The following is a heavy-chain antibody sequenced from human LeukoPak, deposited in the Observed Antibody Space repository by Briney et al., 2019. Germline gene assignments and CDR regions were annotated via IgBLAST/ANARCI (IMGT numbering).Heavy chain of an antibody. Sequence: PGGSLRLSCAASGFTFSSYGMHWVRQAPGKGLEWVAFIRYDGGNKYYADSVKGRFTISRDNSKNTLYLQMNSLRAEDTAVYYCAREGTSSGWYPFDYWGQGTLVTVSS. D-gene: IGHD6-19*01. V-gene: IGHV3-30*02. J-gene: IGHJ4*02. CDR3: AREGTSSGWYPFDY. CDR1: GFTFSSYG. CDR2: IRYDGGNK.